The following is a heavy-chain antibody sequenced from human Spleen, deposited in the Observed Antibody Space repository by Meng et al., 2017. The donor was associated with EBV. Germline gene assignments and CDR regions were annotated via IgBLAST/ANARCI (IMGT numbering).Heavy chain of an antibody. CDR1: GFTFSDYY. CDR3: SRDLAGSVDY. CDR2: ISSTGTI. Sequence: QVRLVESGGCLVKPVWSLRLSCAASGFTFSDYYMSWIRQAPGKGLEWISYISSTGTISYADSVKGRFTISRDNAKNSLYLQMNSLRAEDTAVYYCSRDLAGSVDYWGRGTLVTVSS. D-gene: IGHD1-14*01. J-gene: IGHJ4*02. V-gene: IGHV3-11*04.